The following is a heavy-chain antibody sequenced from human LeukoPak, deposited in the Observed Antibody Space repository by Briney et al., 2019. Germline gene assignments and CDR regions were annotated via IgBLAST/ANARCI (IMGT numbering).Heavy chain of an antibody. Sequence: SETLSLTCTVSGGSISSYYWSWIRQPPGKGLEWIGEIYHSGSTNYNPSLKSRVTISVDKSKNQFSLKLSSVTAADTAVYYCARGVYSSSWYSTPPFDYWGQGTLVTVSS. V-gene: IGHV4-59*12. CDR3: ARGVYSSSWYSTPPFDY. CDR1: GGSISSYY. CDR2: IYHSGST. D-gene: IGHD6-13*01. J-gene: IGHJ4*02.